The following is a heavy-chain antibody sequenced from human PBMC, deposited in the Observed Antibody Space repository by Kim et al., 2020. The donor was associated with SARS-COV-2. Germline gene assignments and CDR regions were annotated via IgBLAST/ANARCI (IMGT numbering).Heavy chain of an antibody. Sequence: GGSLRLSCAASGFTFDDYAMHWVRQAPGKGLEWVSLISGDGGSTYYADSVKGRFTISRDNSKNSLYLQMNSLRTEDTALYYCAKDMISGFGYDSVAGIDYWGQGTLVTVSS. CDR1: GFTFDDYA. CDR3: AKDMISGFGYDSVAGIDY. J-gene: IGHJ4*02. D-gene: IGHD6-19*01. CDR2: ISGDGGST. V-gene: IGHV3-43*02.